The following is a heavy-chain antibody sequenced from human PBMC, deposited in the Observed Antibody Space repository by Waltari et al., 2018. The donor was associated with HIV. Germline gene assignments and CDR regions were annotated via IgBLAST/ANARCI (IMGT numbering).Heavy chain of an antibody. V-gene: IGHV3-7*01. D-gene: IGHD1-26*01. CDR3: ARVSGTLVS. CDR1: GLTFSSYW. Sequence: EVQLVESGGGLVQPGGSLRLSCAASGLTFSSYWMSWVRQAPGKGLGWVANIKPDGSEKNYVDSGKGRFTISRDNTRNSLHLQMDSLRADDTAVYYCARVSGTLVSWGQGTLVTVSS. J-gene: IGHJ5*02. CDR2: IKPDGSEK.